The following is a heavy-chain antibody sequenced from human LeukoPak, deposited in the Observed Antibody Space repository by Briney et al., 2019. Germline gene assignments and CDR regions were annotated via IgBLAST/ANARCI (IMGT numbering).Heavy chain of an antibody. Sequence: GGSLRLSGAASGFTFDDYAMHWVRQAPGKGLEWVSLISGDGGSTYYADSVKGRFTIPRDNSKNSLYLQMNSLRTEDTALYYCAIRGGSTVDYWGQGTLVTVSS. CDR3: AIRGGSTVDY. D-gene: IGHD2-15*01. J-gene: IGHJ4*02. V-gene: IGHV3-43*02. CDR2: ISGDGGST. CDR1: GFTFDDYA.